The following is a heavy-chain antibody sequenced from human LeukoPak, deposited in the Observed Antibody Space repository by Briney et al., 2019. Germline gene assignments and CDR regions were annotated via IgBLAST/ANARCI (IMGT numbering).Heavy chain of an antibody. V-gene: IGHV3-30*18. D-gene: IGHD4-17*01. J-gene: IGHJ5*02. CDR2: ISYDGSEK. Sequence: GGSLRLSCAASGFTFSSYGMHWVRQAPGKGLEWVGGISYDGSEKYYADSVKGRFTTSRDNSKNTLYLQLNSLTTEDTAVYYCAKTDYGDSFWFDHWGQGSLVTVSS. CDR1: GFTFSSYG. CDR3: AKTDYGDSFWFDH.